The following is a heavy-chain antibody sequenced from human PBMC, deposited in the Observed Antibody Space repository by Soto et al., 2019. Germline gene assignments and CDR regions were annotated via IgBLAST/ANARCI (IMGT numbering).Heavy chain of an antibody. J-gene: IGHJ4*02. CDR3: ARGEGRRRRGFDY. V-gene: IGHV4-34*01. CDR2: INHSGST. D-gene: IGHD3-10*01. CDR1: GGSFSGYY. Sequence: QVQLQQWGAGLLKPSETLSLTCAVYGGSFSGYYWSWIRQPPGKGLEWIGEINHSGSTNYNPSLKSRVTISVDTSKNQFSLKLSSVTAADTAVYYCARGEGRRRRGFDYWGQGTLVTVSS.